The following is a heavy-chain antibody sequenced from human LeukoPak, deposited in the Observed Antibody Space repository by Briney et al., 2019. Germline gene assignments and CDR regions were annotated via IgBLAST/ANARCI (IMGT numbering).Heavy chain of an antibody. CDR3: AAAVNTGRAEHY. CDR1: GFTFSSYA. J-gene: IGHJ4*02. D-gene: IGHD4-17*01. Sequence: PGGSLRLSCAASGFTFSSYAMTWVRQAPGKGLEWVSSINNSGTDTYYGDSVKGRFTISRDNSKNTLFLHINSLSAEDTAVYYCAAAVNTGRAEHYWGQGTLVTVSS. V-gene: IGHV3-23*01. CDR2: INNSGTDT.